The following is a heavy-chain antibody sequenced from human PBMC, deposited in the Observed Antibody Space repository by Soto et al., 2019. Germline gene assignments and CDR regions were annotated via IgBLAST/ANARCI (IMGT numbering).Heavy chain of an antibody. D-gene: IGHD2-8*01. CDR1: GFTFSSYA. Sequence: GGSLRLSCAASGFTFSSYAISWVRQAPGKGLEWVSYISSSSSTIYYADSVKGRFTISRDNAKNSLYLQMNSLRAEDTAVYYCARVLYCSNNVCYRDYYYYMDGWGKGTTVTVSS. V-gene: IGHV3-48*01. CDR2: ISSSSSTI. CDR3: ARVLYCSNNVCYRDYYYYMDG. J-gene: IGHJ6*03.